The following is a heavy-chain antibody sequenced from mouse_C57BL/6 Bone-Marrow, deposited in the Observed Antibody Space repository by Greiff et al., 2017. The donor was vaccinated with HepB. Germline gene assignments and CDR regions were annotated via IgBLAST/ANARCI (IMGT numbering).Heavy chain of an antibody. V-gene: IGHV10-1*01. J-gene: IGHJ4*01. CDR1: GFSFNTYA. D-gene: IGHD2-2*01. Sequence: DAGGGLVQPKGSLKLSCAASGFSFNTYAMNWVRQAPGKGLEWVARIRSKSNNYATYYADSVKDRFTISRDDSESMLYLQMNNLKTEDTAMYYCVRLLWGYDAAMDYWGQGTSVTVSS. CDR2: IRSKSNNYAT. CDR3: VRLLWGYDAAMDY.